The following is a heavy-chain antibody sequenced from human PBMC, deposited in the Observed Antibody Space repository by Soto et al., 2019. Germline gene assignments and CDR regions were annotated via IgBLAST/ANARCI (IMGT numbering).Heavy chain of an antibody. CDR1: CGSFIGYY. J-gene: IGHJ6*02. CDR3: ARGRVLGVVLSEGMDV. Sequence: SETLSLTCAFYCGSFIGYYWSWIRQPPGKGLEWIGEINHSGSTNYNPSLKSRVTISVDTSKNQFSLKLSSVTAADTAVYYCARGRVLGVVLSEGMDVWGQGTTVTVSS. V-gene: IGHV4-34*01. CDR2: INHSGST. D-gene: IGHD3-3*01.